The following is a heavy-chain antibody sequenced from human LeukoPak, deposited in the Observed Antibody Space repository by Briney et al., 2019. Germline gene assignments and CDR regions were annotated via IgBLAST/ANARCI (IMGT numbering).Heavy chain of an antibody. D-gene: IGHD3-22*01. CDR2: IIPIFGTA. J-gene: IGHJ6*03. V-gene: IGHV1-69*05. CDR1: GGTFSSYA. Sequence: AASVKVSCKASGGTFSSYAISWVRQAPGQGLEWMGGIIPIFGTANYAQKFQGRVTITTDESTSTAYMELSSLRSEDTAVYYRARNYYDSSGYDYYYYYMDAWGKGTTVTVSS. CDR3: ARNYYDSSGYDYYYYYMDA.